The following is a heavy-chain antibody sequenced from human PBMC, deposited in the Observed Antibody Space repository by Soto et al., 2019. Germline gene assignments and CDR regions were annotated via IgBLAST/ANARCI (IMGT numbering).Heavy chain of an antibody. Sequence: ASVKVSCKASGYTFTSYGISWVRQAPGQGLEWMGWISAYNGNTNYAQKLQGRVTMTTDTSTSTAYMELRSLRSDDTAVYYCARAYPVAYTRYYFDYWGQGTLVTVSS. CDR1: GYTFTSYG. J-gene: IGHJ4*02. CDR3: ARAYPVAYTRYYFDY. CDR2: ISAYNGNT. D-gene: IGHD6-19*01. V-gene: IGHV1-18*01.